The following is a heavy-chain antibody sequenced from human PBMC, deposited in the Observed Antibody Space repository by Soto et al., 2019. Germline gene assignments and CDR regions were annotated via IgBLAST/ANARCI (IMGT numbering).Heavy chain of an antibody. V-gene: IGHV4-34*01. J-gene: IGHJ5*02. Sequence: QVQLQQWGAGLLKPSETLSLTCAVYGGSFSGYYWSWIRQPPGKGLEWIGEINHSGTTTYTPSLKSRGTQAVDTSKNQFSLKLSSVTAADTAVYYCARAIVVVPAAPNWFDPWGQGTLVTVSS. CDR1: GGSFSGYY. D-gene: IGHD2-2*01. CDR3: ARAIVVVPAAPNWFDP. CDR2: INHSGTT.